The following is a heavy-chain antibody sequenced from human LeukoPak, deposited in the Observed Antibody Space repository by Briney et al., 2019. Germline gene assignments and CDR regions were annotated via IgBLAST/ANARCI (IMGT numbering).Heavy chain of an antibody. CDR3: ATGGRGSGWRFDY. V-gene: IGHV1-24*01. Sequence: ASVKVSCKVSGYTLTELSMHWERQAPGKGLEWMGGFDPEDGETIYAQKFQGRVTMTEDTSTDTAYMELSSLRSEDTAVYYCATGGRGSGWRFDYWGQGTLVTVSS. D-gene: IGHD6-19*01. J-gene: IGHJ4*02. CDR1: GYTLTELS. CDR2: FDPEDGET.